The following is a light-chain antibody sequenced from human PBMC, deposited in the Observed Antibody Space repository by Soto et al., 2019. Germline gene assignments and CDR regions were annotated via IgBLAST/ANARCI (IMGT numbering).Light chain of an antibody. CDR2: DVS. CDR1: SSDVGAYNH. J-gene: IGLJ1*01. V-gene: IGLV2-14*03. CDR3: TSYTTSGTYV. Sequence: QSALTQPASVSGSPGQSIAISCTGTSSDVGAYNHVSWYQQHPGKAPKLMIYDVSNRPSGVSDRFSGSKSGNTASLTISGLQAEDEADYYCTSYTTSGTYVFGAGTKVTVL.